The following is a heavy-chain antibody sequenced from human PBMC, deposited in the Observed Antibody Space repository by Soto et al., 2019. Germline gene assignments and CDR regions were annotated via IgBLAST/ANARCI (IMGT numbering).Heavy chain of an antibody. J-gene: IGHJ5*02. V-gene: IGHV4-30-2*01. CDR1: GGSIIIGGYS. D-gene: IGHD1-26*01. CDR3: ARDMHAGFTHYFDP. CDR2: IYHSGST. Sequence: SEPLCLTCSVSGGSIIIGGYSWSWIRQPPGKGLEWIGYIYHSGSTCYNPSLKSRVTISVDRSKNQFSLKLSSVTAADTAVYYCARDMHAGFTHYFDPWGQGNLVTVSS.